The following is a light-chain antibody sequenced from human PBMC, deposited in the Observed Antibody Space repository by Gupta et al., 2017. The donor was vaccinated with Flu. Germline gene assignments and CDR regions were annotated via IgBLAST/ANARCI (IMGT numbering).Light chain of an antibody. CDR2: RNN. J-gene: IGLJ2*01. CDR3: AAWDGSLSGVV. CDR1: SSNIGSNT. V-gene: IGLV1-44*01. Sequence: QSVLTQPPSASGTPGQRVTISCSGSSSNIGSNTVSWYQQLPGTAPKLLMYRNNQRPSGVPDRFSGSKSGASASLAISGLRSEDEADYYWAAWDGSLSGVVFGGGTNLTVL.